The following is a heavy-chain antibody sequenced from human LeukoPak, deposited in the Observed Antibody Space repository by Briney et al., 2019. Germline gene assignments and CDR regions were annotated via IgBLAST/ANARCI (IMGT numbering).Heavy chain of an antibody. Sequence: GGSLRLSCAASGFTLSSYWMHWVRQVPGKGLVWVARIKGDGISTIYADSVKGRFTISRDNSKNTVYLQMNSLTADDTAVYYCAKTTVGYSSGRYPGWPADCWGQGTLVTVSS. CDR1: GFTLSSYW. CDR3: AKTTVGYSSGRYPGWPADC. V-gene: IGHV3-74*01. CDR2: IKGDGIST. D-gene: IGHD6-19*01. J-gene: IGHJ4*02.